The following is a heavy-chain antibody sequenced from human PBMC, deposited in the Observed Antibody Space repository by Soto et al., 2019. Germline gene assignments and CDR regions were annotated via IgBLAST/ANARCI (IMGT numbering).Heavy chain of an antibody. CDR2: IYYSGST. V-gene: IGHV4-31*03. Sequence: SETLSLTCTVSGGSISSGGYYWSWIRQHPGKGLEWIGYIYYSGSTYYNPSLKSRVTISVDTSKNQFSLKLSSVTAADTAVYYCAREMVTTGRYYYYGMDVWGQGTTVTVSS. D-gene: IGHD4-17*01. CDR1: GGSISSGGYY. CDR3: AREMVTTGRYYYYGMDV. J-gene: IGHJ6*02.